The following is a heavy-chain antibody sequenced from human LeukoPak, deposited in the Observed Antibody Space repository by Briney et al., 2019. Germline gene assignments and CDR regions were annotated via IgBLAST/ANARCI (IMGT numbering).Heavy chain of an antibody. CDR1: GGSISSYY. CDR2: IYTSGST. CDR3: ARLSITMVRGVGSNWFDP. D-gene: IGHD3-10*01. V-gene: IGHV4-4*07. Sequence: SETLSLTCTVSGGSISSYYWSWIRQPAGKGLEWIGRIYTSGSTNYNPSLKSRVTMSVDTSKNQFSLKLSSVTAADTAVYYCARLSITMVRGVGSNWFDPWGQGTLVTVSS. J-gene: IGHJ5*02.